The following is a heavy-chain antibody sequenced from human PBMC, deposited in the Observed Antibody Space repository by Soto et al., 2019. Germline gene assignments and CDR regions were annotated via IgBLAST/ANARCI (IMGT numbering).Heavy chain of an antibody. Sequence: QVQLVQSGAEVKKPGASVKVSCKASGYTFTSYAIHWVRQAPGPRHEWMGWINAGNGNTKYSQKFQDRVTITRDTSASTAYMELRSLRSEVTAVYYCAGALGGGADYCGQGALVTASS. CDR1: GYTFTSYA. D-gene: IGHD2-15*01. V-gene: IGHV1-3*01. CDR2: INAGNGNT. J-gene: IGHJ4*02. CDR3: AGALGGGADY.